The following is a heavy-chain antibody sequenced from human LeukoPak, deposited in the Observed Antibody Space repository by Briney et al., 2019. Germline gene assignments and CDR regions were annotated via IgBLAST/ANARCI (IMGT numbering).Heavy chain of an antibody. V-gene: IGHV3-53*01. CDR1: GFTVSSNS. CDR2: IYSAGNT. J-gene: IGHJ6*03. D-gene: IGHD3-10*02. CDR3: AELGITMIGGV. Sequence: GGSLRLSCTVSGFTVSSNSMSWVRQAPGKGLEWVSFIYSAGNTHYSDSVKGRFTISIDNSKNTLYLQMNSLRAEDTAVYYCAELGITMIGGVWGKGTTVTISS.